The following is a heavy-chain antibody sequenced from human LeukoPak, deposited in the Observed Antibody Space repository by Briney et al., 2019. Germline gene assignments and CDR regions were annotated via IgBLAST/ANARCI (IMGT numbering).Heavy chain of an antibody. D-gene: IGHD5-18*01. CDR1: GYSISSGYY. Sequence: KPSETLSLTCTVSGYSISSGYYWGWIRQPPGKGLEWIGSIYHSGSTYYTPSLKSRVTISVDTSKNQFSLKLSSVTAADTAVYYCAREDTAMAYWGQGTLVTVSS. CDR3: AREDTAMAY. CDR2: IYHSGST. V-gene: IGHV4-38-2*02. J-gene: IGHJ4*02.